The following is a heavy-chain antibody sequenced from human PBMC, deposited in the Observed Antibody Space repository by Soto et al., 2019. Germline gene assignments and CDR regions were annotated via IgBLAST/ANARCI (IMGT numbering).Heavy chain of an antibody. CDR3: ARDLDCSGGSCITA. D-gene: IGHD2-15*01. J-gene: IGHJ3*01. CDR1: GYTFTSYG. CDR2: ISAYNGNT. V-gene: IGHV1-18*01. Sequence: ASVKVSCKASGYTFTSYGISWVRHAPGQGLEWMGWISAYNGNTNYAQKLQGRVTMTTDTSTSTAYMELRSLRSDDTAVYYCARDLDCSGGSCITAWGQGTMVTVSS.